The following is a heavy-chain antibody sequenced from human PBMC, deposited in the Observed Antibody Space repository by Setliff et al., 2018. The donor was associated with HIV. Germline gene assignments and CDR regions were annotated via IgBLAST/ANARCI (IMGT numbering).Heavy chain of an antibody. Sequence: GASVKVSCKASGYTFTGYYMHWVRQAPGQGLEWMGWINPNNGVTYYAQKLQGRVTMTRDTSIGTAYMELTKLTSDDTAVYFCAKEGGSNWYGGFGYWGQGTLVTVSS. V-gene: IGHV1-2*02. D-gene: IGHD6-13*01. CDR1: GYTFTGYY. CDR2: INPNNGVT. J-gene: IGHJ4*02. CDR3: AKEGGSNWYGGFGY.